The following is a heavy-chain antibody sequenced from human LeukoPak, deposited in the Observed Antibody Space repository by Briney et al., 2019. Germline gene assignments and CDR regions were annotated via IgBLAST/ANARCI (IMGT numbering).Heavy chain of an antibody. J-gene: IGHJ3*02. CDR2: ISSRSTYI. V-gene: IGHV3-21*06. Sequence: GGSLRLSCAASRFTFSTYSMNWVRQAPGKGLEWVSSISSRSTYIYYADSVKGRFTISRDNAKNSLNLQMNNLRAEEPAMFYCSTSMAQDVDAFHIWGQRTMFTVSS. D-gene: IGHD2-21*01. CDR3: STSMAQDVDAFHI. CDR1: RFTFSTYS.